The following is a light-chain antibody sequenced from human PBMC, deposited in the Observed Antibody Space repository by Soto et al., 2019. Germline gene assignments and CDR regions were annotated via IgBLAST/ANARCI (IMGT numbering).Light chain of an antibody. Sequence: DIQMTQSPSTVSASVGDAVTITCRASQSISTWLAWYQQKPGKAPNLLIYDASTLESGGPSGFSGSGSGTEFTLNISSLQPYDSATYYCQQYNSYPYTFGQGTKLEIK. V-gene: IGKV1-5*01. J-gene: IGKJ2*01. CDR1: QSISTW. CDR3: QQYNSYPYT. CDR2: DAS.